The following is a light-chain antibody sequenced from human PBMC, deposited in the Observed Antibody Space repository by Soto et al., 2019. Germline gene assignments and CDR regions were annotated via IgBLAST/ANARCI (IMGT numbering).Light chain of an antibody. V-gene: IGLV2-14*01. Sequence: QSALTQPASMSGSPGQSITISCTGTSSDVGRYNYVSWYQQHPGKAPKLIIYEVSNRPSGVSNRFSGSKSGNTASLTISGLQAEDEADYYCSSYTSSSTYVFGTGTKLNV. J-gene: IGLJ1*01. CDR1: SSDVGRYNY. CDR2: EVS. CDR3: SSYTSSSTYV.